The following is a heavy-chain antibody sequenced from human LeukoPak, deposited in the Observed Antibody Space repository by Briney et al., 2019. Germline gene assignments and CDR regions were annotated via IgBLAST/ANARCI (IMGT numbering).Heavy chain of an antibody. Sequence: KSGGSLRLSCAASGFTFNSYSMNWVRQAPGKGLEWVSSISSSSSYIYYADSVKGRFTISRDNAKNSLYLQMNSLRAEDTAVYYCARSEGLPGSWYWGYFDYWGQGTLVTVSS. CDR3: ARSEGLPGSWYWGYFDY. CDR2: ISSSSSYI. V-gene: IGHV3-21*01. CDR1: GFTFNSYS. D-gene: IGHD6-13*01. J-gene: IGHJ4*02.